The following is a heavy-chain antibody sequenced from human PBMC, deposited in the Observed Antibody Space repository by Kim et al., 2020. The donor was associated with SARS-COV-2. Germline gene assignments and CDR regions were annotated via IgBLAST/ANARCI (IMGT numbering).Heavy chain of an antibody. CDR3: TRITATPLAFWDAFDI. CDR1: GFTFSGSP. Sequence: GGSLRLSCAASGFTFSGSPLHWVRQASGKGLEWVGRIRTKANSYATGYAASVKGRFTISRDDSKNTAYLEMRGLKTEDTALYYCTRITATPLAFWDAFDIWGQGTMVTVSS. D-gene: IGHD3-3*02. J-gene: IGHJ3*02. CDR2: IRTKANSYAT. V-gene: IGHV3-73*01.